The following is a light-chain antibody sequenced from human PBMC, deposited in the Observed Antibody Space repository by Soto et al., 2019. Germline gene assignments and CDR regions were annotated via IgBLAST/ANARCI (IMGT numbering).Light chain of an antibody. CDR1: SSTIGSNP. V-gene: IGLV1-44*01. CDR2: SNN. J-gene: IGLJ1*01. Sequence: QSVLTQPPSASGTPGQRVTISCSGSSSTIGSNPVNWYQQLPGTAPKLLIYSNNQRPSGVPDRFSGSKSGTSASLAISGLQSEDEADYYCAAWDDSLNGYVFGTGTKLTVL. CDR3: AAWDDSLNGYV.